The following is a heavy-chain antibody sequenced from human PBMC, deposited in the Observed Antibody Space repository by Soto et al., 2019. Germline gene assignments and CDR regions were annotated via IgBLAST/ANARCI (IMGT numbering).Heavy chain of an antibody. CDR2: ISATGSDI. D-gene: IGHD3-16*01. J-gene: IGHJ4*02. V-gene: IGHV3-21*01. Sequence: EVDLVESGGGLAKPGGALRLACTDSGFTFSSHTMNWGRQAPGKVLEWVSSISATGSDIYYGDSVMGRFTISRDNAKNSLYLQLNNLRVEDTAVYYCARGYDVVRVPVAIRVGYFDHWGQGTVVTVSS. CDR1: GFTFSSHT. CDR3: ARGYDVVRVPVAIRVGYFDH.